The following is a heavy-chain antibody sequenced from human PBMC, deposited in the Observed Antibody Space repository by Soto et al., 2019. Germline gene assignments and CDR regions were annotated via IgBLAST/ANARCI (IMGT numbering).Heavy chain of an antibody. Sequence: PSETLSLTCRVSGGSIRVINYCWGWIGQPPGEALEWIGTGCYSGTSYFNPSLKSRVTTSVETSKNQFSLSLRYVTAADTATYFGTVRDEVSEYYINHWGRGILVTFSS. D-gene: IGHD6-6*01. CDR3: TVRDEVSEYYINH. V-gene: IGHV4-39*01. CDR1: GGSIRVINYC. CDR2: GCYSGTS. J-gene: IGHJ4*02.